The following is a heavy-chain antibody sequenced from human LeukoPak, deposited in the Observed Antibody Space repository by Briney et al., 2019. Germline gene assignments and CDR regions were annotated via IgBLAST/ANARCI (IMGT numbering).Heavy chain of an antibody. CDR2: TKQDGSEK. CDR1: GFIFNNYW. J-gene: IGHJ3*01. Sequence: GGSLRLSCAGSGFIFNNYWMSWVRQAPGKGLEWVANTKQDGSEKYYLDSVKGRFTISRDNAKNSLYLQMNTLRPEDTAVYYCARERNVAVVTAFDVWGQGTMVTVSS. V-gene: IGHV3-7*01. CDR3: ARERNVAVVTAFDV. D-gene: IGHD2-2*01.